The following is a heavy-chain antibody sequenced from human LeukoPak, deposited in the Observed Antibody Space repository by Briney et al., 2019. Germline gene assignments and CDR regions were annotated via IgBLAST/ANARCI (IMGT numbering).Heavy chain of an antibody. J-gene: IGHJ4*02. CDR3: ARSDIVATITFDY. V-gene: IGHV1-2*02. D-gene: IGHD5-12*01. CDR1: GYTFTGYY. CDR2: INPNSGGT. Sequence: GASVKVSCKASGYTFTGYYMHWVRQAPGQGREWMGWINPNSGGTNYAQKFQGRVTMTRDTYISTAYMELSRLRSDDTAVYYCARSDIVATITFDYWGQGTLVTVSS.